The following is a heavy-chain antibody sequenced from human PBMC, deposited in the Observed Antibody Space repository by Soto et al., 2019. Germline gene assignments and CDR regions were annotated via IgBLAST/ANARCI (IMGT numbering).Heavy chain of an antibody. Sequence: ASVKVSCKASGGTFSSYALSWVRQAPGLGLEWMGGIIRIFHTATYAQKFQGRVTITADESTSTAYMELISLTSDDTAVYYCVHRRDGYNSAFFDYWGQGTLVTVSS. CDR2: IIRIFHTA. V-gene: IGHV1-69*13. CDR3: VHRRDGYNSAFFDY. J-gene: IGHJ4*02. CDR1: GGTFSSYA. D-gene: IGHD5-12*01.